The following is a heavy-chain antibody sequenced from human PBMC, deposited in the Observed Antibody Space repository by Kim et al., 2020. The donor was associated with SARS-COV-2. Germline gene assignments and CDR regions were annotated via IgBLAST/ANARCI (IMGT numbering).Heavy chain of an antibody. J-gene: IGHJ4*02. CDR3: ARDRNGWNYFDY. Sequence: YKADSGKSRITISRDNSKNTLYLQMNSLRAEDTAVYYCARDRNGWNYFDYWGQGTLVTVSS. V-gene: IGHV3-30*07. D-gene: IGHD2-15*01.